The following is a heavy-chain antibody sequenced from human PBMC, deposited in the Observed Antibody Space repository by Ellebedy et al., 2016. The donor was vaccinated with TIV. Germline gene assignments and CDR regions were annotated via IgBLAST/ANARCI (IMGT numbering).Heavy chain of an antibody. CDR1: GFSFSSQW. V-gene: IGHV3-7*01. CDR3: AGNAPQFQFDY. Sequence: GESLKISCAASGFSFSSQWMSWVRQAPGKGLEWVAEITPDGSKKYYLDSVKGRFTVSRDNARNSLFLQMNSLRVEEPAVYYCAGNAPQFQFDYWGQGTLVTVSS. J-gene: IGHJ4*02. CDR2: ITPDGSKK. D-gene: IGHD2-8*01.